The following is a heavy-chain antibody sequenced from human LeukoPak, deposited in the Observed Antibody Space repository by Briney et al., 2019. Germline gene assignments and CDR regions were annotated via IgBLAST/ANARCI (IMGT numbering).Heavy chain of an antibody. CDR1: GYTFTSYA. J-gene: IGHJ5*02. V-gene: IGHV1-3*01. Sequence: GASVKVSCKASGYTFTSYAMHWVRQAPGQRLEWMGWINAGNGNTKYSQKFQGRVTITRDTSASTAHMELSSLRSEDTAVYYCASMVRGVIGNWFDPWGQGTLVTVSS. CDR3: ASMVRGVIGNWFDP. CDR2: INAGNGNT. D-gene: IGHD3-10*01.